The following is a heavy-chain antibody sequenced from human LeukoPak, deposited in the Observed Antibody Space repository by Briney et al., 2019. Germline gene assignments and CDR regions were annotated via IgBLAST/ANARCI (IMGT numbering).Heavy chain of an antibody. V-gene: IGHV4-38-2*01. CDR3: ARISPQWELDAFDI. CDR1: GYSISSGSY. D-gene: IGHD1-26*01. CDR2: SYHSGST. Sequence: PSETLSLTCSVSGYSISSGSYWGWIRQPPGKGREWIGSSYHSGSTYYNPSLKSRVTISVDTSKNQFSLKLNSVTAADTAVYYCARISPQWELDAFDIWGQGTMVTVSS. J-gene: IGHJ3*02.